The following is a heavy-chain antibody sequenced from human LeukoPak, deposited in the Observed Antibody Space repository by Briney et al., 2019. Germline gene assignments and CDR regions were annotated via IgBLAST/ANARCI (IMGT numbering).Heavy chain of an antibody. CDR3: ARDRRYCSSTSCSRRGY. D-gene: IGHD2-2*01. J-gene: IGHJ4*02. V-gene: IGHV3-21*01. CDR2: ISSSSSYI. CDR1: GFTFSSYS. Sequence: GGSLRLSCAASGFTFSSYSMNWVRQAPGKGLEWVSSISSSSSYIYYADSVKGRFTISRDNAKNSLYLQMNSLRAEDTAVYYCARDRRYCSSTSCSRRGYWGQGTLVTVSS.